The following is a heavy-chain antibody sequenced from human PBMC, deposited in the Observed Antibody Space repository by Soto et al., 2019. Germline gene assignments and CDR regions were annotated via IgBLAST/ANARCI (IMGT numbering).Heavy chain of an antibody. CDR3: ARAERFPRSWFDT. Sequence: QVELQQWGAGLLKPSETLSLTCGVYGGSFRNYYWIWVRQPPGKGLEWIGEVNHSGEATYNPSLQSRITISLDTSNSQFSLKLTSVTAADTAMYLCARAERFPRSWFDTWGQGTQVTVSS. J-gene: IGHJ5*02. CDR1: GGSFRNYY. V-gene: IGHV4-34*02. CDR2: VNHSGEA. D-gene: IGHD3-10*01.